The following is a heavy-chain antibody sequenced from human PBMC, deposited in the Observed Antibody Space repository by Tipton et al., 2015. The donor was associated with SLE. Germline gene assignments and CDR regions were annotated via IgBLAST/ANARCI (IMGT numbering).Heavy chain of an antibody. CDR3: AGAWQGYCSGGTCYVLDY. J-gene: IGHJ4*02. CDR2: TYNNDRT. D-gene: IGHD2-15*01. CDR1: GVSIRSHY. Sequence: TLSLTCSVSGVSIRSHYWAWIRQSPGKGLEWIVSTYNNDRTKYNPSLQSRVTVSVDTSKNQFSLKLRSVTAADTAVYYCAGAWQGYCSGGTCYVLDYWGQGTLVTVSS. V-gene: IGHV4-59*11.